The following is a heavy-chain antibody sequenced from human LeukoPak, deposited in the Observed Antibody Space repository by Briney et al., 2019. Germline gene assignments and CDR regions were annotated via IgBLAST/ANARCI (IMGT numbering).Heavy chain of an antibody. CDR1: GFTFSSYS. Sequence: GGSLRLSCAASGFTFSSYSMNWVRQAPGKGLEWVSSISSSSYIYYADSVKGRFTISRDNAKNSLYLQMNSLRAEDTAVYYCARGTPGAGIAAAGPFDYWGQGTLVTVSS. CDR3: ARGTPGAGIAAAGPFDY. J-gene: IGHJ4*02. V-gene: IGHV3-21*01. D-gene: IGHD6-13*01. CDR2: ISSSSYI.